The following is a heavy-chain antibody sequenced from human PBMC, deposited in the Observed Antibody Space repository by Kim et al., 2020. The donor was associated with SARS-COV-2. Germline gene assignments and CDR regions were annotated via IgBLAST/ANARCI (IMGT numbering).Heavy chain of an antibody. J-gene: IGHJ6*02. D-gene: IGHD3-10*01. Sequence: GGSLRLSCAASGFRFDDYAMLWVRQAPGKGLEWVSFISWNGGIIYYADSVRGRFTVARDNAKNSLFLQMNSLRVEDTAVYYCAKDADGPGTYTYYHYAPDVWGQGTTVTVSS. CDR3: AKDADGPGTYTYYHYAPDV. V-gene: IGHV3-9*01. CDR1: GFRFDDYA. CDR2: ISWNGGII.